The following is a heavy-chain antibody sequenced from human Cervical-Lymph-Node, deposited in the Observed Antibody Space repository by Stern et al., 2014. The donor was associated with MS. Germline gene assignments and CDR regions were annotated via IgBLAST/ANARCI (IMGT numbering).Heavy chain of an antibody. CDR2: IYPDDSDI. J-gene: IGHJ6*02. CDR1: GYTFTNNW. CDR3: ARPPPRRKWDDPNYGMDV. Sequence: EVQLVESGAEVKKPGESLKISCKGSGYTFTNNWIAWVRQMPGKGLEWMGIIYPDDSDIRYSPPLQGQVPIPADKPISTASLQGSSLKAADSAVYYCARPPPRRKWDDPNYGMDVWGQGTTVTVSS. V-gene: IGHV5-51*04. D-gene: IGHD1-1*01.